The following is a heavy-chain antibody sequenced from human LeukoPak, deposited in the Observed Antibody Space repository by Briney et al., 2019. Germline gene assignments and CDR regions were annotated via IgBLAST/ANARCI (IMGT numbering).Heavy chain of an antibody. CDR3: ASTLWFGELRFDY. CDR2: INPNSGGT. Sequence: ASVKVSCKASGYTFTGYYMRWVRQAPGQGLEWMGQINPNSGGTNYAQKFQGRVTMTRDTSISTAYMELSRLRSDDTAVYYCASTLWFGELRFDYWGQGTLVTVSS. D-gene: IGHD3-10*01. J-gene: IGHJ4*02. CDR1: GYTFTGYY. V-gene: IGHV1-2*06.